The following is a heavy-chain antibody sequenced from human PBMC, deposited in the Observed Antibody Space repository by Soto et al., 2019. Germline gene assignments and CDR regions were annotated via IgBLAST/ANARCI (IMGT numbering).Heavy chain of an antibody. D-gene: IGHD6-25*01. CDR3: AKGSADGSPYYFDY. CDR2: INDRGSST. V-gene: IGHV3-23*01. Sequence: EVQLLESGGGLVQPGGSLRLSCVASGFTFSIYAMSWVRQAPGKGLEWVAAINDRGSSTYHADSVKGRFTISRDNSMRTLYLQMKSLRAEDTAVYYCAKGSADGSPYYFDYWGQGTLVPVSS. CDR1: GFTFSIYA. J-gene: IGHJ4*02.